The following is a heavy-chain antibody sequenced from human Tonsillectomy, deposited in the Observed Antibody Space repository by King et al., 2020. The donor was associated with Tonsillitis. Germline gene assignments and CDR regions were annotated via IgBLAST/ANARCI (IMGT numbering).Heavy chain of an antibody. J-gene: IGHJ4*02. CDR3: ARDVAAAGFLWD. CDR2: IYSGGST. Sequence: VQLVESGGGLIQPGGSLRLSCAASGFIVSSNYMSWVRQAPGKGLEWVSVIYSGGSTYYADSVKGRFTISGDNSKNTLYLQMNSLRAEDTAVYYCARDVAAAGFLWDWGQGTLVTVSS. V-gene: IGHV3-53*01. D-gene: IGHD6-13*01. CDR1: GFIVSSNY.